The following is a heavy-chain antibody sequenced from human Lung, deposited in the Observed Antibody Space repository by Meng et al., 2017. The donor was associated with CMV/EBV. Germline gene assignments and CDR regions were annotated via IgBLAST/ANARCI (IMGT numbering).Heavy chain of an antibody. CDR3: ARGEGYQLLLSGP. CDR2: IYYSGST. V-gene: IGHV4-39*07. J-gene: IGHJ5*02. D-gene: IGHD2-2*01. Sequence: GSLRLXXTVSGGSISSSSYYWGWIRQPPGKGLEWIGSIYYSGSTYYNPSLKGRVTISVDTSKNQFSLKLSSVTAADTAVYYCARGEGYQLLLSGPWGQGXLVTVSS. CDR1: GGSISSSSYY.